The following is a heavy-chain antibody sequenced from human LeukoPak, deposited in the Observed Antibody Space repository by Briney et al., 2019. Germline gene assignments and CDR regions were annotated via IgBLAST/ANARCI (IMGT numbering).Heavy chain of an antibody. V-gene: IGHV3-53*01. CDR2: IYSGGST. Sequence: GGSLRLSCAASGFTVSSNYMSWVRQAPGKGLEWVSVIYSGGSTYYADSVKGRFNISRDNSKNTLYLQMNSLRAEDTAVYYCAKVYSGSLDYWGQGTLVTVSS. D-gene: IGHD1-26*01. CDR3: AKVYSGSLDY. CDR1: GFTVSSNY. J-gene: IGHJ4*02.